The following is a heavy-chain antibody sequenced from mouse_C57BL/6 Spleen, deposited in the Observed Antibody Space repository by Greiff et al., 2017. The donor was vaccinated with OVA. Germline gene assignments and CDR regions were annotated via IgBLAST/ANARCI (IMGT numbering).Heavy chain of an antibody. V-gene: IGHV1-15*01. D-gene: IGHD1-1*01. Sequence: QVQLQQSGAELVRPGASVTLSCKASGYTFTDYEMHWVKQTPVHGLEWIGAIDPETGGTAYNQKFKGKATLTADKSSSTAYMELRSLTSEDSAVCYCPPIATFDYWGQGTTLTVSS. CDR3: PPIATFDY. J-gene: IGHJ2*01. CDR2: IDPETGGT. CDR1: GYTFTDYE.